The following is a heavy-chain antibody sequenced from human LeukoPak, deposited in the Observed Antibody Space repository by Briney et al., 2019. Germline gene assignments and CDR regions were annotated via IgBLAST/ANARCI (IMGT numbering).Heavy chain of an antibody. J-gene: IGHJ4*02. CDR3: AGTVDYYDSSGYYY. CDR2: IYYSGST. V-gene: IGHV4-59*08. CDR1: GGSISSYY. D-gene: IGHD3-22*01. Sequence: SETLSLTCAVSGGSISSYYWSWIRQPPGKGLEWIGYIYYSGSTNYNPSLKSRVTISVDTSKNQFSLKLSSVTAADTAVYYCAGTVDYYDSSGYYYWGQGTLVTVSS.